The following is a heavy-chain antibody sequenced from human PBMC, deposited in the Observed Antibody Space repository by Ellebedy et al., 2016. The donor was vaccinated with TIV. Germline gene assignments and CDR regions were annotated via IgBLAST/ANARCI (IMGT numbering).Heavy chain of an antibody. D-gene: IGHD3-10*01. V-gene: IGHV3-23*01. J-gene: IGHJ4*02. CDR2: ISGSGGST. CDR3: AKDTWFGESDY. CDR1: GFTFSSYA. Sequence: GESLKISCAASGFTFSSYAMSWVRQAPGKGLEWVSGISGSGGSTYSADSVKGRFTISRDNSKNTLYLQMNSLRAEDTAVYYCAKDTWFGESDYWGQGTLVTVSS.